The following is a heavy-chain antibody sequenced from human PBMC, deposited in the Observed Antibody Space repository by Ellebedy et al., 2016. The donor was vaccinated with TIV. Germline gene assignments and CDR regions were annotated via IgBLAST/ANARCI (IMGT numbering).Heavy chain of an antibody. CDR3: ARGRRIGSAYYYYYMDV. D-gene: IGHD3-16*02. Sequence: SETLSLTCTVSGGSINSYYWSWIRQPPGKGLEWIGNLYYSGSANYSPSLKSRVTISVDTSKNQFSLKLSSVTAADTAVYYCARGRRIGSAYYYYYMDVWGKGTTVTVSS. CDR1: GGSINSYY. V-gene: IGHV4-59*12. J-gene: IGHJ6*03. CDR2: LYYSGSA.